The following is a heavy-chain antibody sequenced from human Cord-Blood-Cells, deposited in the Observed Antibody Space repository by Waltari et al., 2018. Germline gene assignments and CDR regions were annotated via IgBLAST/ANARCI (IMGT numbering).Heavy chain of an antibody. CDR3: ARGVPLGATTGFDY. V-gene: IGHV1-3*01. D-gene: IGHD1-26*01. CDR1: GYTFTSYA. CDR2: INAGNGNT. Sequence: QVQLVQSGAEVKKPGASVKVSCKASGYTFTSYAMHWVRQAPGQRLEWMGWINAGNGNTKYSQKFQGRVTITRDTSASTAYMELSSPRSEDTAVYYCARGVPLGATTGFDYWGQGTLVTVSS. J-gene: IGHJ4*02.